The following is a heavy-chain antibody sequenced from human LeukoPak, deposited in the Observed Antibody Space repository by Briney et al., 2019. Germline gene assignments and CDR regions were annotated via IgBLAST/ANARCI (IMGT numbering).Heavy chain of an antibody. V-gene: IGHV1-18*01. J-gene: IGHJ4*02. Sequence: ASVKVSCKASGYTFTSYGISWVRQPPGQGLEWMGWISAYNGNTNYAQKLQGRVTMTTDTSTSTAYMELRSLRSDDTAVYYCARDRPPTHVVDYWGQGTLVTVSS. CDR1: GYTFTSYG. CDR3: ARDRPPTHVVDY. CDR2: ISAYNGNT. D-gene: IGHD3-16*01.